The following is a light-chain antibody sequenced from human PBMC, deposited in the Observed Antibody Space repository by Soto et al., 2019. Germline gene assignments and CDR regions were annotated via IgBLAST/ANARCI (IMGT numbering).Light chain of an antibody. CDR2: XXX. Sequence: QSVLTQPPSVSGAPGQTVTISCTGSSSNIGARYDVHWYRQLPGTAPKLLIYXXXXRXXXXXXXXXXXKSGTSASLAITGLXXEXEXXXXCQSYDISLSGWVFGGGTKLTVL. CDR1: SSNIGARYD. V-gene: IGLV1-40*01. CDR3: QSYDISLSGWV. J-gene: IGLJ3*02.